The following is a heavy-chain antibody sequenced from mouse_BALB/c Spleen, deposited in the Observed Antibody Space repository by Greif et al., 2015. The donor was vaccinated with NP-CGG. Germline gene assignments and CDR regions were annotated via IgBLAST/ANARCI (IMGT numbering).Heavy chain of an antibody. CDR3: ARENRARATYYAMDY. V-gene: IGHV7-3*02. J-gene: IGHJ4*01. CDR2: IRNKANGYTT. D-gene: IGHD3-1*01. CDR1: GFTFTDYY. Sequence: EVQGVESGGGLVQPGGSLRLSCATSGFTFTDYYMSWVRQPPGKALEWLGFIRNKANGYTTEYSASVKDRFTISRDNSQSILYLQMNTLRAEDSATYYCARENRARATYYAMDYWGQGTSVTVSS.